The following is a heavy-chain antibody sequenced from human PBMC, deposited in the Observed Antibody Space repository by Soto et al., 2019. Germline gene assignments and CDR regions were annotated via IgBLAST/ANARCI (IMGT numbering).Heavy chain of an antibody. J-gene: IGHJ5*02. CDR1: GFTFSSYA. Sequence: GGSLRLSCAASGFTFSSYAVSWVRQAPGKGLEWVSAISGSGGSTYYADSVKGRFTISRDNSKNTLYLQMNSLRAEDTAVYYCAKDQRRITIFGVVENWFDPWGQGTLVTVSS. CDR2: ISGSGGST. D-gene: IGHD3-3*01. V-gene: IGHV3-23*01. CDR3: AKDQRRITIFGVVENWFDP.